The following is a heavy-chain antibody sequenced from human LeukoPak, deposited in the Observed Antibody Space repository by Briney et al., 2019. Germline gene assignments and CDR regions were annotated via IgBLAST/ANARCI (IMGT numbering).Heavy chain of an antibody. D-gene: IGHD2-15*01. CDR3: AKDMGYFSGGSCYIDY. Sequence: GGSLRLSCAASGFTFSSYAMSWVRQAPGKGLEWVSAISGSGGSTYYADSVKGRFTISRDNSKDTLYLQMNSLRAEDTAVYYCAKDMGYFSGGSCYIDYWGQGTLVTVSS. CDR2: ISGSGGST. CDR1: GFTFSSYA. V-gene: IGHV3-23*01. J-gene: IGHJ4*02.